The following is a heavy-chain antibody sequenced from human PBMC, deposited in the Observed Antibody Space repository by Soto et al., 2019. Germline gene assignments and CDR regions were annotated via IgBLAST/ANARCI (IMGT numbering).Heavy chain of an antibody. D-gene: IGHD6-13*01. CDR1: AGSFSAYE. V-gene: IGHV4-34*01. Sequence: SQTLPLTWAVYAGSFSAYEWRWIRQPPGKKMKWIGEINHSGSTNYKPSLKSRVTISVDTSKNQFSLKLSSVTAADTAVYYCARGPKGHRIAAAGTRYYYYMDVWGKGTTVT. CDR2: INHSGST. CDR3: ARGPKGHRIAAAGTRYYYYMDV. J-gene: IGHJ6*03.